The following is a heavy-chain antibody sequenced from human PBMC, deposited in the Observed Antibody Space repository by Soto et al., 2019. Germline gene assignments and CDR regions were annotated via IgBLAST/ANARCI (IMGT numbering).Heavy chain of an antibody. CDR3: ARDRGPSSGYYPYWFDP. Sequence: SVKVSCKASGGTFSSYAITWVRQAPGQGLEWMGGIIPIFGTANYAQKFQGRVTITAGESTSTAYMELSSLRSEDTAVYYCARDRGPSSGYYPYWFDPWGEGTLVTVSS. J-gene: IGHJ5*02. CDR2: IIPIFGTA. D-gene: IGHD3-22*01. V-gene: IGHV1-69*13. CDR1: GGTFSSYA.